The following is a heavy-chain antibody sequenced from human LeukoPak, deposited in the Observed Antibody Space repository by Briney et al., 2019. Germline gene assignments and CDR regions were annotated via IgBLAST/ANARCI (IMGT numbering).Heavy chain of an antibody. Sequence: GGSLRLSCAASGFTFSSYGMHWVRQAPGKGLEWVAFIRYDGSNKYYADSVKGRFTISRDNSKSTLYLQMNSLRAEDTAVYCCAKSGGYSNYEDYFQYWGQGTLVTVSS. CDR1: GFTFSSYG. D-gene: IGHD4-11*01. J-gene: IGHJ1*01. CDR2: IRYDGSNK. CDR3: AKSGGYSNYEDYFQY. V-gene: IGHV3-30*02.